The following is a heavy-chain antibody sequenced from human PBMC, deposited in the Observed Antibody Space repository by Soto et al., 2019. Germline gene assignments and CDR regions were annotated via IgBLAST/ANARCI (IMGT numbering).Heavy chain of an antibody. V-gene: IGHV1-3*01. Sequence: QVQLVQSGAEVKKPGASVKVSCKASGYTFTSYAMHWVRRAAGQRLEWMGWINAGNGNTKYSQKFQGRVTITRDTTASTAYMELSSLRSEDTVVYYCARGKQWLVLWFDPWGQGTLVTVSS. J-gene: IGHJ5*02. D-gene: IGHD6-19*01. CDR2: INAGNGNT. CDR1: GYTFTSYA. CDR3: ARGKQWLVLWFDP.